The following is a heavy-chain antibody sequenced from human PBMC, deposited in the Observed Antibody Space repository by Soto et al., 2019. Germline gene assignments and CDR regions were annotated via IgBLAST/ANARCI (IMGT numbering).Heavy chain of an antibody. CDR2: IRSKANSYAT. D-gene: IGHD3-3*01. Sequence: PGGSLRLSCAASGFTFSGSAMHWVRQASGKGLEWVGRIRSKANSYATAYAASVKGRFTISRDDSKNTAYLQMNSLKTEDTAVYYCTKTAPARFLVWPGDCFDPGGQGTLVTVSS. V-gene: IGHV3-73*01. CDR3: TKTAPARFLVWPGDCFDP. J-gene: IGHJ5*02. CDR1: GFTFSGSA.